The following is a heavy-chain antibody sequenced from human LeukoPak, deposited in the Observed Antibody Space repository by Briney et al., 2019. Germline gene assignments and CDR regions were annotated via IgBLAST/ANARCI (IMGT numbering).Heavy chain of an antibody. Sequence: SQTLSLTSAISGDSVSSNSAAWNWIRQSPSRGLEWLGRTFYRSKWFKDYAVSVKGRITINPDTSKNQFFLQLNSVTPEDTAVYYCARDIGTHVHSDSWGQGTLVTVSS. D-gene: IGHD1-1*01. CDR2: TFYRSKWFK. V-gene: IGHV6-1*01. CDR1: GDSVSSNSAA. J-gene: IGHJ5*01. CDR3: ARDIGTHVHSDS.